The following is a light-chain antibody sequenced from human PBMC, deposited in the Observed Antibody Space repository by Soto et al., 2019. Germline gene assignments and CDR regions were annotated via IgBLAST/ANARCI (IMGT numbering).Light chain of an antibody. CDR2: EVT. CDR1: SSDVGNYDY. CDR3: NSYTTSNTLVV. J-gene: IGLJ1*01. Sequence: QSVLTQPASVSGSPGQSITISCTGSSSDVGNYDYVSWYQKHPGKAPKLIIFEVTNRPSGVSNRFSGSKSGNTASLTISGLQAEDEADYYCNSYTTSNTLVVFGTGTKVTVL. V-gene: IGLV2-14*01.